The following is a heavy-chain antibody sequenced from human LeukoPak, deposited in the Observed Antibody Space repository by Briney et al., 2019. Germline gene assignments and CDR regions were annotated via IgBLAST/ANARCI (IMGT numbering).Heavy chain of an antibody. J-gene: IGHJ5*02. V-gene: IGHV1-2*02. CDR2: INPNSGDT. CDR3: ARSVAQPTRRWFDP. CDR1: GYTFTGYY. Sequence: GASVKVSCKASGYTFTGYYMHWVRQAPGQGLEWMGWINPNSGDTNYAQRFQGRVTMTRDTSISTAYMELRRLRPDDTALYYCARSVAQPTRRWFDPWGQGTLVTVSS. D-gene: IGHD2-21*01.